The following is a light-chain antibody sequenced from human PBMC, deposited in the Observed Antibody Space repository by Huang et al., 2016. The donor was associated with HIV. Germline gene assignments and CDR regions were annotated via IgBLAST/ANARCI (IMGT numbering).Light chain of an antibody. CDR2: DTS. CDR1: QSVSSNF. V-gene: IGKV3D-20*01. J-gene: IGKJ1*01. Sequence: EIVLTQSPATLSLSPGGRATLSCGASQSVSSNFLAWYQQSPGLAPRLLIYDTSTRATGIPDRFSGNGSGTDFTLTITRLDPEDFAVYYCQQYGSLPVTFGQGTKVEIK. CDR3: QQYGSLPVT.